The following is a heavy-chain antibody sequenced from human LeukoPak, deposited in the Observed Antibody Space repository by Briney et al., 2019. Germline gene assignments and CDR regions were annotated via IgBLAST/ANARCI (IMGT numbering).Heavy chain of an antibody. Sequence: ASVKVSCKASGYTFTSYYMHWVRQAPGQGLEWMGIINPSGDSTNYAQKFQGRVTITRNTSISTAYMELSSLRSEDTAVYYCARASYYDFWSGYYTGWMSAHRDINWFDPWGQGTLVTVSS. J-gene: IGHJ5*02. V-gene: IGHV1-46*01. CDR1: GYTFTSYY. D-gene: IGHD3-3*01. CDR2: INPSGDST. CDR3: ARASYYDFWSGYYTGWMSAHRDINWFDP.